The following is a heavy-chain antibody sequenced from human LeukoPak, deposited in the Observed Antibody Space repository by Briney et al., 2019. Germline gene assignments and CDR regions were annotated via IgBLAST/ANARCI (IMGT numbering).Heavy chain of an antibody. CDR1: GFTFSSYW. V-gene: IGHV3-74*01. J-gene: IGHJ4*02. Sequence: GGSLRLSCAASGFTFSSYWMHWVRQAPGQGLVWVSRISPDGSRTSYADSVKGRFTISRDDAKNTLYLQMSSLRAEDTAIYYCVREAGSGSYGVYWGQGTLVTVSP. CDR3: VREAGSGSYGVY. CDR2: ISPDGSRT. D-gene: IGHD3-10*01.